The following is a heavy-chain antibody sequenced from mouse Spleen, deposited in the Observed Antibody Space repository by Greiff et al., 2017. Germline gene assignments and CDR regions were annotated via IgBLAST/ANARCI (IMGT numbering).Heavy chain of an antibody. Sequence: VKVVESGDDLVKPGASVKLSCKASGYTFTSYWINWIKQRPGQGLEWIGRIAPGSGSIKYNEKFKDKATLTADKSSSTVYMELSRLTSEDSAVYFCARHVYYGDYVFAYWGQGTLVTVSA. D-gene: IGHD2-13*01. V-gene: IGHV1-62-2*01. CDR2: IAPGSGSI. CDR3: ARHVYYGDYVFAY. CDR1: GYTFTSYW. J-gene: IGHJ3*01.